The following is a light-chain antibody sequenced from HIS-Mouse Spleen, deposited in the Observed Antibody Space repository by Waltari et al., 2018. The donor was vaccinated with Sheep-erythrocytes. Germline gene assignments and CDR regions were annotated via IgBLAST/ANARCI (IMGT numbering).Light chain of an antibody. CDR3: QQANSFPPT. J-gene: IGKJ1*01. Sequence: DIQMTQSPSSVSSSVVNRVTITFRASQGISSWLGWYQQKPGKAPKLLIYAASSLQSGVPSRFSGSGSGTDFTLTISSLQPEDFATYDCQQANSFPPTFGQGTKVEIK. V-gene: IGKV1-12*01. CDR1: QGISSW. CDR2: AAS.